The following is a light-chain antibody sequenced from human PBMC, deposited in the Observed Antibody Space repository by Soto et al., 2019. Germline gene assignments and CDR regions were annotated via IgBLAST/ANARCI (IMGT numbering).Light chain of an antibody. CDR2: AAS. V-gene: IGKV1-27*01. J-gene: IGKJ1*01. CDR3: QHYNSYSEA. Sequence: DIQMTHSPSSLSASVSDRVTISCRASQDISNYLAWFQQKPGKVPKLLIYAASTLQSGVPSRFSCSGSGTEFTLTISSLQPDDFATYYCQHYNSYSEAFGQGTKVDIK. CDR1: QDISNY.